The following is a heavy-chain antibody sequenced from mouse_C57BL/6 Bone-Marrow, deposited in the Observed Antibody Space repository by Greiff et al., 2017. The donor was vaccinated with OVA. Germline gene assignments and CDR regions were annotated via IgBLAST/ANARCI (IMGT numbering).Heavy chain of an antibody. J-gene: IGHJ2*01. CDR1: GYTFTDYN. CDR3: ASSVVGEEDY. V-gene: IGHV1-18*01. CDR2: INPNNGGT. D-gene: IGHD1-1*01. Sequence: VQLQQSGPELVKPGASVKIPCKASGYTFTDYNMDWVKQSHGKSLEWIGDINPNNGGTIYNQKFKGKATLTVDKSSSTAYMELRSLTSEDSAVYYCASSVVGEEDYWGQGTTLTVSS.